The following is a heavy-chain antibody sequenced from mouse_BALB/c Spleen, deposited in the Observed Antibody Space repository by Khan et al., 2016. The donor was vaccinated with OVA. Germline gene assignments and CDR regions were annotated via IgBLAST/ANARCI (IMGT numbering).Heavy chain of an antibody. CDR3: ARGDGYYVYFDY. D-gene: IGHD2-3*01. CDR1: GYTFTYYV. CDR2: IYPGSDNA. J-gene: IGHJ2*01. V-gene: IGHV1-81*01. Sequence: VQLQQSGPELVKPGASVKMSCKASGYTFTYYVITWVKQRTGQGLEWIGEIYPGSDNAYYNERFKGKATLTADKSSNTTHMQLSSLPSEDSAVYCCARGDGYYVYFDYWGQGTTLTVSS.